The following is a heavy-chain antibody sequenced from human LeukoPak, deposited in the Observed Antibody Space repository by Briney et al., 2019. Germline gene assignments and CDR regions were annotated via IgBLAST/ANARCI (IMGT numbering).Heavy chain of an antibody. D-gene: IGHD5-24*01. V-gene: IGHV4-31*03. CDR1: GGSISSGGYY. J-gene: IGHJ4*02. CDR3: ARGEMATISARW. CDR2: IYYSGST. Sequence: SSETLSLTCTVSGGSISSGGYYWSWIRQHPGKGLEWIGYIYYSGSTYYNPSLKSRVTISVDTSKNQFSLKLSSVTAADTAVYYCARGEMATISARWWGQGTLVTVSS.